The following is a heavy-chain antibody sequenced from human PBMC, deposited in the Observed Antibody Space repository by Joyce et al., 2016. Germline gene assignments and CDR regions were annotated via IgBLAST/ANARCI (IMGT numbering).Heavy chain of an antibody. CDR1: GYTFTSYG. D-gene: IGHD4-17*01. Sequence: QVHLVQSGAELKRPGASVKIYCKTSGYTFTSYGIHWVRQAPGQNLEWMGRIIAGNGGTKYSQRFQGRVTITRDTSATTVYMELSSLESEDTAVYYCARYDYGDAFSIWGQGTMVTVSS. CDR2: IIAGNGGT. V-gene: IGHV1-3*01. CDR3: ARYDYGDAFSI. J-gene: IGHJ3*02.